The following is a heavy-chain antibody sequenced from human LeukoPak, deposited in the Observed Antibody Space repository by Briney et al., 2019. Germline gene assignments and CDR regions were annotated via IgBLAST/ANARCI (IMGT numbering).Heavy chain of an antibody. D-gene: IGHD6-13*01. V-gene: IGHV3-23*01. J-gene: IGHJ4*02. Sequence: GGSLRLSCAASGFTFSSYAMSWVRQAPGKGLEWVSAITGSAGSTYYADSVKGRFTISRDNPKNTVYLQMNSLRVEDTAVYYCAKPLIAAAGTRGFDYWGQGTLVTVSS. CDR2: ITGSAGST. CDR3: AKPLIAAAGTRGFDY. CDR1: GFTFSSYA.